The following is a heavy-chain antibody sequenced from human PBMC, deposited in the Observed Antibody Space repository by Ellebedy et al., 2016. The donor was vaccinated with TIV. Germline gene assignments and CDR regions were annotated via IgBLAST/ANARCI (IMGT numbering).Heavy chain of an antibody. V-gene: IGHV4-4*02. CDR1: GASITVDHW. CDR3: ARDVYGDAFDI. CDR2: IYLTGST. J-gene: IGHJ3*02. D-gene: IGHD2/OR15-2a*01. Sequence: SETLSLXCSVSGASITVDHWLSWVRQPPGKGLEWIGEIYLTGSTNYNPSLKSRVTMSIDKSKTQFSLKLNSVTAADTAVYYCARDVYGDAFDIWGQGTMVTVSS.